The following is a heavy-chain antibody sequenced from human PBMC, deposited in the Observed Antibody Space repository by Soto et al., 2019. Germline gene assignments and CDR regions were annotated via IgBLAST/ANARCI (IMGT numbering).Heavy chain of an antibody. CDR2: IYYSGST. CDR3: ARHSGGLEERARYYYYMDV. V-gene: IGHV4-39*01. CDR1: GGSISISSYY. D-gene: IGHD1-1*01. J-gene: IGHJ6*03. Sequence: SETLSLTCTVSGGSISISSYYWGWIRHPPGKGLEWIGSIYYSGSTYYNPSLKSRVTISVDTSKNQFSLKLSSVTAADTAVYYCARHSGGLEERARYYYYMDVWGKGTTVTVSS.